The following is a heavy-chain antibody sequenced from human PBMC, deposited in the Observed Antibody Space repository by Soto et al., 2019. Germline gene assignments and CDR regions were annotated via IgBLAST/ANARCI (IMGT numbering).Heavy chain of an antibody. CDR3: AREVGNPKDMDV. CDR1: GESFSISY. J-gene: IGHJ6*03. CDR2: INHSGST. D-gene: IGHD1-26*01. V-gene: IGHV4-34*01. Sequence: PSETMSLTCAVYGESFSISYWSWTRQPPGKGLEWIGEINHSGSTNYNPSLKSRVTISVDTSKNQFSLKLSSVTAADTAVYYCAREVGNPKDMDVWGKGTTVTVSS.